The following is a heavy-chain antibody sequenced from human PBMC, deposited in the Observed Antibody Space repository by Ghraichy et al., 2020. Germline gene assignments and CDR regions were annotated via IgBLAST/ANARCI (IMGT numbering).Heavy chain of an antibody. CDR2: INYSGST. CDR1: GGSISSSSYY. CDR3: ARRGSENYWVDY. J-gene: IGHJ4*02. D-gene: IGHD1-26*01. V-gene: IGHV4-39*02. Sequence: SQTLSLTCTVSGGSISSSSYYWGWIRQPPGKGLEWIGSINYSGSTYYNPSLRSRVTIAVDTSENHFSLKLSSVTAADTAVYYCARRGSENYWVDYWGQGTLVTVSS.